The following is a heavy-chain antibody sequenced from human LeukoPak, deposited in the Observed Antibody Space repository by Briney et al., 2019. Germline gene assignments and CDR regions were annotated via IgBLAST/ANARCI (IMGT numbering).Heavy chain of an antibody. V-gene: IGHV3-21*01. CDR1: GFTFSSYS. Sequence: GGSLRLSCAASGFTFSSYSMNWVRQASGKGLEWVSSISSSSSYIYYADSVKGRFTISRDNAKNSLYLQMNSLRAEDTAVYYCARGRDYDFWSGYLDYWGQGTLVTVSS. CDR2: ISSSSSYI. J-gene: IGHJ4*02. CDR3: ARGRDYDFWSGYLDY. D-gene: IGHD3-3*01.